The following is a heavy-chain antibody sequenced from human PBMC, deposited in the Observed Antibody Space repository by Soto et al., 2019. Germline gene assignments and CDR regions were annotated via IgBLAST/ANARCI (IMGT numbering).Heavy chain of an antibody. Sequence: TLSLTCAVSVGSISSGGYSWSWILQPPGKGLEWIGYIYHSGSTYYNPSLKSRVTISVDRSKNQFSLKLSSVTAADTAVYYCARSYYDILTGPNWFDPWGQGTLVTVSS. V-gene: IGHV4-30-2*01. D-gene: IGHD3-9*01. CDR3: ARSYYDILTGPNWFDP. CDR2: IYHSGST. CDR1: VGSISSGGYS. J-gene: IGHJ5*02.